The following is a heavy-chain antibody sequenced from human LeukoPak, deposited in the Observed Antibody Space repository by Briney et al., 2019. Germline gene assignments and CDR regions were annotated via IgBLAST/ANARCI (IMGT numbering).Heavy chain of an antibody. J-gene: IGHJ5*02. Sequence: SETLSLTCAVYGGSFSGYYWSWIRQPPGKGLEWIGYIYYSGSTNYNPSLKSRVTISVDTSKNQFSLKLSSVTAADTAVYYCARSKRLRTNWFDPWGQGTLVTVSS. CDR3: ARSKRLRTNWFDP. V-gene: IGHV4-34*01. CDR1: GGSFSGYY. CDR2: IYYSGST. D-gene: IGHD4-17*01.